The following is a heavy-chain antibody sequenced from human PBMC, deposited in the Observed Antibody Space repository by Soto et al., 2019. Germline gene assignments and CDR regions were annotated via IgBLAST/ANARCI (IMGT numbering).Heavy chain of an antibody. V-gene: IGHV3-9*01. Sequence: GGSLRLSCAASGFNFNDYGMHWVRQAPGKGLEWVSSISWNSVSIGYADSVKGRFTISRDNAKNSLYLQMNTLRAEDTALYYCAKDMENGYNPYYYYGMDVWGQGTTVTVYS. J-gene: IGHJ6*02. CDR3: AKDMENGYNPYYYYGMDV. CDR1: GFNFNDYG. D-gene: IGHD3-10*01. CDR2: ISWNSVSI.